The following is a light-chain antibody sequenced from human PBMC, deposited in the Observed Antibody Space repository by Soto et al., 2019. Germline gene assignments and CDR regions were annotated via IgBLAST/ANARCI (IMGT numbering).Light chain of an antibody. V-gene: IGKV1-5*03. Sequence: DIQMTQAPSTLSSSVGDRVTITFLASHTISSLLAWYQQKPGQAPKLLIYKASTLKSGVPSRFSGSGSGTDFILTISSLQPEDVATYYCQKYDSAPRTFGQGTQVDI. CDR2: KAS. CDR1: HTISSL. J-gene: IGKJ1*01. CDR3: QKYDSAPRT.